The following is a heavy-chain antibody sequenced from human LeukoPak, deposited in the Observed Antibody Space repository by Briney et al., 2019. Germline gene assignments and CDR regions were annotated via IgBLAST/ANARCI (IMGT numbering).Heavy chain of an antibody. D-gene: IGHD6-19*01. Sequence: PSETLSLTCTVSGGSISSYYRSWIRQPPGKGLEWIGYIYYSGSTNYNPSLKSRVTISVDTSKNQFSLKLSSVTAADTAVYYCARCIAVAGTVRFDPWGQGTLVTVSS. CDR1: GGSISSYY. CDR3: ARCIAVAGTVRFDP. CDR2: IYYSGST. V-gene: IGHV4-59*01. J-gene: IGHJ5*02.